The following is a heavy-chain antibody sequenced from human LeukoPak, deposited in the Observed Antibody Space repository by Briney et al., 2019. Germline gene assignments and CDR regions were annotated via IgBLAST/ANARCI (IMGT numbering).Heavy chain of an antibody. CDR2: ISNSGSTT. J-gene: IGHJ6*03. D-gene: IGHD1-26*01. V-gene: IGHV3-23*01. CDR1: GFTFSSFA. Sequence: GGSLRLSCAASGFTFSSFAMNWVRQAPGKGLEWVSGISNSGSTTFYADSVKGRFTISRDNSKNTLYLQMNSLRVEDTAVYYCARRVVGVTNDYYMDAWARGTTVTVSS. CDR3: ARRVVGVTNDYYMDA.